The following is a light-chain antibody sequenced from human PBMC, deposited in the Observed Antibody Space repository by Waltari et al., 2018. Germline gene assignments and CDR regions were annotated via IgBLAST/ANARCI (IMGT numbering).Light chain of an antibody. J-gene: IGLJ2*01. Sequence: QSVLTQPPSVSEAPRQRVAISCSGSTSNIRSNAVNWYQQLPGKAPKLLICFDDRLSSWAPDRLSASKSGASASLAISGLQSEDEADYYCAAWDDSLKGVVFGGGTKLTVL. CDR2: FDD. CDR1: TSNIRSNA. V-gene: IGLV1-36*01. CDR3: AAWDDSLKGVV.